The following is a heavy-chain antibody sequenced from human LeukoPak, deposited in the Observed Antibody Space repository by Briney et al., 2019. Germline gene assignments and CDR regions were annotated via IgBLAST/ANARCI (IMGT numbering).Heavy chain of an antibody. CDR1: GGSISSSNW. Sequence: SGTLSPTCAVSGGSISSSNWWSWVRQPPGKGLEWIGEIYHSGSTNYNPSLKSRVTISVDKSKNQFSLKLSSVTAADTAVYYCARDGGNFGGYYGMDVWGKGTTVTVSS. V-gene: IGHV4-4*02. D-gene: IGHD3-16*01. J-gene: IGHJ6*04. CDR3: ARDGGNFGGYYGMDV. CDR2: IYHSGST.